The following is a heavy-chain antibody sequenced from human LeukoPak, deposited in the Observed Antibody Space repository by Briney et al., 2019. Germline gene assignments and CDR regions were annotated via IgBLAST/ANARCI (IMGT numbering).Heavy chain of an antibody. J-gene: IGHJ6*03. V-gene: IGHV4-61*05. CDR2: IYYSGST. Sequence: PSETLSLTCTVSGGSISSSSYYWGWIRQPPGKGLEWIGYIYYSGSTNYNPSLKSRVTISVDTSKNQFSLKLSSVTAADTAVYYCARAVSYYYMDVWGKGTTVTVSS. CDR1: GGSISSSSYY. CDR3: ARAVSYYYMDV. D-gene: IGHD4-23*01.